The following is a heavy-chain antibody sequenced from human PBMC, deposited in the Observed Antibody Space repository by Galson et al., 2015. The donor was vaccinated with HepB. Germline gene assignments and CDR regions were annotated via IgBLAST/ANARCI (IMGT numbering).Heavy chain of an antibody. J-gene: IGHJ6*02. CDR1: GSTFTSYD. D-gene: IGHD3-3*01. V-gene: IGHV1-8*01. Sequence: SVKVSCKASGSTFTSYDINWVRQATGQGLEWMGWMNPNSGNTGYAQKFQGRVTMTRNTSISTAYMELSSLRSEDTAVYYCARGRALRGIFGVVIIRGGMDAWGQGTTVTVSS. CDR2: MNPNSGNT. CDR3: ARGRALRGIFGVVIIRGGMDA.